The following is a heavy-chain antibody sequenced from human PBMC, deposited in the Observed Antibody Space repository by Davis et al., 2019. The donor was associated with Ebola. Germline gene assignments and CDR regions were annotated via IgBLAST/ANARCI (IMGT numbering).Heavy chain of an antibody. J-gene: IGHJ4*02. V-gene: IGHV3-73*01. CDR2: IRSKANSYAT. Sequence: GESLKISCAASGFTFSCSAMHWVRQASGKGREWVGRIRSKANSYATAYAASVKGRFTISRDDSKNTAYLQMNSLRAEDTAVYYCTTGYCTGGVCYGTDYWGQGTLVTVSS. D-gene: IGHD2-8*02. CDR3: TTGYCTGGVCYGTDY. CDR1: GFTFSCSA.